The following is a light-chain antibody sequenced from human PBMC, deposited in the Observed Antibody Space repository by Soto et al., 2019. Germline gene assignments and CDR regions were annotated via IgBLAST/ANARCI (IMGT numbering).Light chain of an antibody. J-gene: IGKJ5*01. CDR1: QRGSSY. V-gene: IGKV3-11*01. CDR3: QQRSNWPPIT. CDR2: DAS. Sequence: EIVLTPSPGTPYLVPGEKANPSCRASQRGSSYLAWYQQKPGQAPRLLIYDASNRATCIPARFSGSGSGTDFTLTISSLEPEDFAVYYCQQRSNWPPITFGQGTRLEIK.